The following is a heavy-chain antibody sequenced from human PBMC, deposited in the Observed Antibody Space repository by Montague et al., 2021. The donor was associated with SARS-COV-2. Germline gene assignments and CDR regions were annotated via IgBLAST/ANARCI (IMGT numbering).Heavy chain of an antibody. D-gene: IGHD3-3*01. Sequence: SLRLSCAASGFTFGDYAMHWVRQAPGKGLEWVSGISWNNGSIGYAGSVKGRFTTSRDNAKNSLYLQMNSLRAEDTALYYCAKDSYYDFWSGYSPGENWFDPWGQGTLVTVSS. CDR2: ISWNNGSI. V-gene: IGHV3-9*01. CDR3: AKDSYYDFWSGYSPGENWFDP. CDR1: GFTFGDYA. J-gene: IGHJ5*02.